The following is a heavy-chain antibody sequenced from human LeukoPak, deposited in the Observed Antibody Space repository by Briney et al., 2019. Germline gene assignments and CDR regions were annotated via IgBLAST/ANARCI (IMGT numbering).Heavy chain of an antibody. D-gene: IGHD6-13*01. V-gene: IGHV3-21*01. CDR3: ARDKIPSAGTPRGFDP. J-gene: IGHJ5*02. Sequence: GGSLRLSCAASGFSFSSYNMNWVRQTPGKGLEWVSSITSSSTYTFYADSVEGRFTISRDNAKSSLYLQMNSLRAEDTAVYYCARDKIPSAGTPRGFDPWGQGTLVTVSS. CDR1: GFSFSSYN. CDR2: ITSSSTYT.